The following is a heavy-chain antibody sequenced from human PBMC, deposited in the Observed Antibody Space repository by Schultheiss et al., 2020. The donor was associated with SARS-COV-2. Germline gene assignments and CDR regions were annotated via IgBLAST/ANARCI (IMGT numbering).Heavy chain of an antibody. CDR1: GGSFSGYY. V-gene: IGHV4-34*01. CDR2: INHSGST. Sequence: SETLSLTCAVYGGSFSGYYWSWIRQPPGKGLEWIGEINHSGSTNYNPSLKSRVTISVDTSKNQFSLKLSSVTAEDTAVYYCASGIGITGTSSYWGQGTLVTVSS. CDR3: ASGIGITGTSSY. D-gene: IGHD1-7*01. J-gene: IGHJ4*02.